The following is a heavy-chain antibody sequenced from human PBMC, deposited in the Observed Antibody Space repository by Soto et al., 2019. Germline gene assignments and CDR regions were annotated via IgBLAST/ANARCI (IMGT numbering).Heavy chain of an antibody. Sequence: QVQLVQSGAEVKKPGSSVKVSCKASGGTFSSYTISWVRQAPGQGLDWMGRIIPILGIANYAQKFQGRVTITADKSTSTAYMELSSLRSEDTAVYYCASPWFGELSRTGGMDVWGQGTTVTVSS. V-gene: IGHV1-69*02. CDR1: GGTFSSYT. J-gene: IGHJ6*02. CDR2: IIPILGIA. CDR3: ASPWFGELSRTGGMDV. D-gene: IGHD3-10*01.